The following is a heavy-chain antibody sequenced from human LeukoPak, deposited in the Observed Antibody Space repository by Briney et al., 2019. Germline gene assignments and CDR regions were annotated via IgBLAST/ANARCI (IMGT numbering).Heavy chain of an antibody. V-gene: IGHV4-31*03. Sequence: SETLSLTCTVSDGSISSGAYHWNWIRQHPGKGLEWIGNIYYSGSTSYIPSLKSRVTISVDTSKTQFSLTLSSVTAADTAVYYCARAPSPPYCGGDCTQNNWFDPWGQGTLVTVSS. D-gene: IGHD2-21*02. CDR1: DGSISSGAYH. J-gene: IGHJ5*02. CDR2: IYYSGST. CDR3: ARAPSPPYCGGDCTQNNWFDP.